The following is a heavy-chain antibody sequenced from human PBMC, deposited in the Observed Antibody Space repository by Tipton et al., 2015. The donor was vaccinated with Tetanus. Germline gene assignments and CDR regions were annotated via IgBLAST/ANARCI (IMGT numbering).Heavy chain of an antibody. Sequence: SLRLSCAGSGFTFSDYSMNWARQAPGKGLEWVASISGSSNYIKYADSVKGRFTISRDNSKNALSLQMNSLRPEDTAVYYCAKGIYYYGSGSGGPIWGQGTLVTVSS. J-gene: IGHJ4*02. V-gene: IGHV3-21*04. CDR2: ISGSSNYI. CDR1: GFTFSDYS. CDR3: AKGIYYYGSGSGGPI. D-gene: IGHD3-10*01.